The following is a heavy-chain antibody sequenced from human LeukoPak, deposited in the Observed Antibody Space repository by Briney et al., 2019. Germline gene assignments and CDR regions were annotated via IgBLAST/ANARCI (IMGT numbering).Heavy chain of an antibody. D-gene: IGHD5-12*01. V-gene: IGHV5-10-1*04. CDR2: IDPSDSYT. CDR1: GYSFTSYW. CDR3: ARHRYSGSDTQGFDY. J-gene: IGHJ4*02. Sequence: GESLKISCKGSGYSFTSYWISWVRQMPGKGLEWMGRIDPSDSYTNYSPSFQGQVTISADKSISTGYLQWSSLKASDTAMYFCARHRYSGSDTQGFDYWGQGTLVTVSS.